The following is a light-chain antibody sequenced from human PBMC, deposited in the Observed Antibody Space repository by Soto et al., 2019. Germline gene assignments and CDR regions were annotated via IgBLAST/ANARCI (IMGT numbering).Light chain of an antibody. CDR2: IAS. V-gene: IGKV3-20*01. CDR1: QSVSSR. CDR3: QQYSSSPLT. J-gene: IGKJ4*01. Sequence: DIVLTQSPCTLSVSPGERATLSCRASQSVSSRLAWYQQRPGQVPRLLIYIASRRATDIPYRFSASESGTDFTLTISSLEPEDFAVYYWQQYSSSPLTFGGGTKVEIK.